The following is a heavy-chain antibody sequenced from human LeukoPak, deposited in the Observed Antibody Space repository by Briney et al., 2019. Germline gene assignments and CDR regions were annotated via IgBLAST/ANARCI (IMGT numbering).Heavy chain of an antibody. D-gene: IGHD1-1*01. CDR2: ISSSSSYI. CDR3: ARDLQLERAFDI. Sequence: GGSLRLSCAASGFTFSSYSMNWVRQAPGKGLEWVSSISSSSSYIYYADSAKGRFTISRDNAKNSLYLQMNSLRAEDTAVYYCARDLQLERAFDIWGQGTMVTVSS. J-gene: IGHJ3*02. CDR1: GFTFSSYS. V-gene: IGHV3-21*01.